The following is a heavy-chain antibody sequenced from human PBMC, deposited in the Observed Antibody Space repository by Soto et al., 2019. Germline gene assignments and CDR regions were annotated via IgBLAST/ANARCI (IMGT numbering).Heavy chain of an antibody. Sequence: QVQLVESGGGVVQPGRSLRLSCAASGFTFSSYAMHWVRQAPGKGLEWVAVISYDGSNKYYADSVKGRFTISRDNSKNTLYLQMNSLRAEDTAVYYCATPDGLPTVAGHRPFYYYSYGMDVWGQGTTVTVSS. D-gene: IGHD6-19*01. CDR2: ISYDGSNK. J-gene: IGHJ6*02. V-gene: IGHV3-30-3*01. CDR1: GFTFSSYA. CDR3: ATPDGLPTVAGHRPFYYYSYGMDV.